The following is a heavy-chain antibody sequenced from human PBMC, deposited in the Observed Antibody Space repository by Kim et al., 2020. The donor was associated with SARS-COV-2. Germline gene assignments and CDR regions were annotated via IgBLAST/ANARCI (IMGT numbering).Heavy chain of an antibody. V-gene: IGHV4-39*07. CDR1: GGSISSSSYY. CDR2: IYYSGST. J-gene: IGHJ4*01. D-gene: IGHD3-10*01. Sequence: SETLSLTCTVSGGSISSSSYYWGWIRQPPGKGLEWIESIYYSGSTYYNPSLKSRVTISVDTSKNQFSLKLSSVTAAGAAVYYCARDLGYTMVRGVFDYWGHGTLVTVSS. CDR3: ARDLGYTMVRGVFDY.